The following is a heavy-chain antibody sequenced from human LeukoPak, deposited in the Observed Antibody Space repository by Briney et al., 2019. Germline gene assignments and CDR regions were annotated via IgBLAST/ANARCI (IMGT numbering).Heavy chain of an antibody. Sequence: GGSLGLSCAASGFTFSVYWMFWVRQAPGKGLEWVAKIKQDGTDKNYVDSVRGRFTISRDNAKNSLYLQMSSLRAEDTALYYCARVSRSVAGANNWGQGTLVTVSS. CDR1: GFTFSVYW. V-gene: IGHV3-7*01. J-gene: IGHJ4*02. CDR2: IKQDGTDK. CDR3: ARVSRSVAGANN. D-gene: IGHD6-19*01.